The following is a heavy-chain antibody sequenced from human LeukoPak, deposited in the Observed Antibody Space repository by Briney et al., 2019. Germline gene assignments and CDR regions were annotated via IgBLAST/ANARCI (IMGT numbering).Heavy chain of an antibody. D-gene: IGHD6-19*01. CDR2: ISYDGSNK. CDR3: ASEGGRGWYGGHSYYYGIDV. J-gene: IGHJ6*02. CDR1: GFTFSSYA. V-gene: IGHV3-30-3*01. Sequence: PGGSLRLSCAASGFTFSSYAMHWVRQAPGKGLEWVAVISYDGSNKYYADSVKGRFTISRDNSKNTLYLQMNSLRAEDTAVYYCASEGGRGWYGGHSYYYGIDVWGQGTTVTVSS.